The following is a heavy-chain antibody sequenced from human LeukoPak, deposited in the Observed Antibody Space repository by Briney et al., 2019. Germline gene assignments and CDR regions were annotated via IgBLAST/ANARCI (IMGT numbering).Heavy chain of an antibody. J-gene: IGHJ5*02. CDR3: AREDPYNWNYVLGRWENWFDP. V-gene: IGHV4-4*07. CDR1: GGSISSYY. D-gene: IGHD1-7*01. CDR2: IYTSGST. Sequence: SETLSLTCTVSGGSISSYYWSWIRQPAGKGLEWIGRIYTSGSTNYNPSHKSRVTMSVDTSKNQFSLKLSSVTAADTAVYYCAREDPYNWNYVLGRWENWFDPWGQGTLVTVSS.